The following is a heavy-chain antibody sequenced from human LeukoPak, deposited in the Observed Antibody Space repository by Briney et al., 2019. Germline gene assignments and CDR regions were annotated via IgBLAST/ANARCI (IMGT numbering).Heavy chain of an antibody. CDR1: GFNLNSYA. D-gene: IGHD1-26*01. Sequence: GGSLRLSCAASGFNLNSYAMSWVRQAPGKGLEWVSGISSSAHMTYYADSVKGRFTISRDNSKRMLFLQMNSLGTEDTAIYYCAKNPFVFESASYLIDYWGQGTLVTVSS. CDR2: ISSSAHMT. V-gene: IGHV3-23*01. J-gene: IGHJ4*02. CDR3: AKNPFVFESASYLIDY.